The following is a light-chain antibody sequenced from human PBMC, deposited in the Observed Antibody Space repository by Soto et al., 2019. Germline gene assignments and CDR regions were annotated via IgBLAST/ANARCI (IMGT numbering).Light chain of an antibody. Sequence: IQMTQSPSSLSASVGERVTITCRASQVIKNDLSWYQQRPGRDPKLLIYVASNLQSGVPSRFSGSGSGTEFTLTISSLQPDDFATYYCQQYNPYTWTFGHGTKVDIK. CDR1: QVIKND. CDR2: VAS. J-gene: IGKJ1*01. V-gene: IGKV1-17*01. CDR3: QQYNPYTWT.